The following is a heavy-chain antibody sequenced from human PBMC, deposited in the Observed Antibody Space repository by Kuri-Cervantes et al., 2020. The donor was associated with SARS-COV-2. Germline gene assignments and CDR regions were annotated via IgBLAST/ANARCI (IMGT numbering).Heavy chain of an antibody. CDR2: IYHSGST. CDR1: GGSISSGGYY. V-gene: IGHV4-30-2*05. Sequence: SETLSLTCTVSGGSISSGGYYWSWIRQPPGKGLEWIGYIYHSGSTYYNPSLKSRVTISVDTSKNQFSLKLSSVTAADTAVYYCASSYPNLPFDPWGQGTLVTVSS. J-gene: IGHJ5*02. D-gene: IGHD4/OR15-4a*01. CDR3: ASSYPNLPFDP.